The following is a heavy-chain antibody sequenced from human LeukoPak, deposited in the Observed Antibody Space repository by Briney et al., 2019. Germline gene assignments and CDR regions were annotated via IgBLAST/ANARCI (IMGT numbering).Heavy chain of an antibody. CDR2: FGSAGDT. CDR3: VRGALPGDNWYFDL. Sequence: PGGSLRLSCATSGFPFSAYDMHWVRQAPGKGLEWVSAFGSAGDTYYPGAVKGRFTISRDYAKNSLSLQMNNLIAGDTAVYFCVRGALPGDNWYFDLWGRGTLVTVSS. CDR1: GFPFSAYD. V-gene: IGHV3-13*01. J-gene: IGHJ2*01.